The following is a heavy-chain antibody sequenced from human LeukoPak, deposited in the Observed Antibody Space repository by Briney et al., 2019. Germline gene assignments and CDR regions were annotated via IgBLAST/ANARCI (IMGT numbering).Heavy chain of an antibody. CDR2: ISSSSSYI. V-gene: IGHV3-21*01. J-gene: IGHJ4*02. CDR1: GFTFSSFS. CDR3: ARGPIRDFWSGHEGY. D-gene: IGHD3-3*01. Sequence: PGGSLRLSCAASGFTFSSFSMNWVRQAPGKGLEWVSSISSSSSYIYYADSVKGRFTISRDDAKSSLYLQMNSLRAEDTAVYYCARGPIRDFWSGHEGYWGQGTLVTVSS.